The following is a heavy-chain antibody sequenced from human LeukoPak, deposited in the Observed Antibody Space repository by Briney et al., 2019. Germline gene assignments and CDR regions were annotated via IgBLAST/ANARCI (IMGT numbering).Heavy chain of an antibody. CDR2: IYYSGST. V-gene: IGHV4-59*08. Sequence: ASETLSLTCTVSGGSISSYYWSWIRQPPGKGLEWIGYIYYSGSTNYNPSLKSRVTISVDTSKNQFSLKLSSVTAADTAVYYCARRAKIAVAGTGWNWFDPWGQGTLVTVSS. D-gene: IGHD6-19*01. J-gene: IGHJ5*02. CDR1: GGSISSYY. CDR3: ARRAKIAVAGTGWNWFDP.